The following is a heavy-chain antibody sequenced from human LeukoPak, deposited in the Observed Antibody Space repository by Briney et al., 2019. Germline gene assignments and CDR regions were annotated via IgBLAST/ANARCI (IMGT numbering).Heavy chain of an antibody. Sequence: PSETLSLTCTVSGGSISSSSYYWGWIRQPPGKGLEWIGSIYYSGSTYYNPSLKSRVTISVDTSKNQFSLKLSSVTAADTAVYYCARQHYFWLDPWGQGTLVTVSS. V-gene: IGHV4-39*01. D-gene: IGHD2-21*01. CDR1: GGSISSSSYY. CDR2: IYYSGST. J-gene: IGHJ5*02. CDR3: ARQHYFWLDP.